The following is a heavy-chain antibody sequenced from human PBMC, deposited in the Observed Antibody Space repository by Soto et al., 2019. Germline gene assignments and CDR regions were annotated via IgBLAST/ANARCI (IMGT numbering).Heavy chain of an antibody. CDR2: ISNDGSNK. V-gene: IGHV3-30*03. J-gene: IGHJ1*01. CDR3: ASGRGYCSESSCSYFDYFQH. D-gene: IGHD2-2*01. CDR1: GLTFNTYA. Sequence: QVQLVESVGGVGQPGTSLRLSCAASGLTFNTYAMNWIRLAPGKGLEWVAVISNDGSNKYYADSVKGRFTISRDNSKNTVYLQMNSLRGEDTGVYYCASGRGYCSESSCSYFDYFQHWGQGALVIVSS.